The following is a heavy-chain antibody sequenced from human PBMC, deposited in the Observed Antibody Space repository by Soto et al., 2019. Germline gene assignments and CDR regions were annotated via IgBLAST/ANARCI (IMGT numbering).Heavy chain of an antibody. J-gene: IGHJ6*02. Sequence: EVQLVESGGGLVKPGGSLRLSCAASGFTFSSYSMNWVRQAPGKGLEWVSSISSSSSYIYYADSVKGRFTISRDNAKNSLYLQMNSLRAEDTAVYYCARDKDSNYSYGMDVWGQGTTVTVSS. V-gene: IGHV3-21*01. CDR2: ISSSSSYI. CDR1: GFTFSSYS. CDR3: ARDKDSNYSYGMDV.